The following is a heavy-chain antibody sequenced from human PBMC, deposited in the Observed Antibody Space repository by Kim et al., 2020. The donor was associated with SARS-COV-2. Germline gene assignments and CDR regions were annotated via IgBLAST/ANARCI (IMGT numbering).Heavy chain of an antibody. D-gene: IGHD3-22*01. J-gene: IGHJ6*02. CDR2: IYTSGST. V-gene: IGHV4-4*07. CDR1: GGSISSYY. CDR3: ARAFSYYYDSSGYYYYYYGMDV. Sequence: SETLSLTCTVSGGSISSYYWSWIRQPAGKGLEWIGRIYTSGSTNYNPSLKSRVTMSVDTSKNQFSLKLSSGTAADTAVYYCARAFSYYYDSSGYYYYYYGMDVWGQGTTVTVSS.